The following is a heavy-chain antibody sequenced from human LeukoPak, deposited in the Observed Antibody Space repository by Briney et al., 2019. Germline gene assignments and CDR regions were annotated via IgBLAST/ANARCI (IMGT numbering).Heavy chain of an antibody. D-gene: IGHD3-22*01. CDR3: AKVHYYDSSGYYYYFYGMDV. CDR2: VSGTGGST. Sequence: GGSLRLSCAASGFTFTNYAMSWVRQGPGKGLEWVSGVSGTGGSTYSADSVKGRFTISRDNSKNTLYLQMNSLRAEDTAVYYCAKVHYYDSSGYYYYFYGMDVWGQGTTVTVSS. V-gene: IGHV3-23*01. J-gene: IGHJ6*02. CDR1: GFTFTNYA.